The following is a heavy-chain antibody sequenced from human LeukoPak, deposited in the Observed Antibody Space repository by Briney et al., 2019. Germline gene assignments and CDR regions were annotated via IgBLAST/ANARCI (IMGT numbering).Heavy chain of an antibody. CDR3: ARLPYSSSWYWFDP. V-gene: IGHV4-59*08. J-gene: IGHJ5*02. CDR2: IYYSGST. D-gene: IGHD6-13*01. CDR1: GGSISSYY. Sequence: SETLSLTCTVSGGSISSYYWSWLRQPPGKGLEWIGYIYYSGSTNYNPSLKSRVTISVDTSKNQFSLKLSSVAAADTAVYYCARLPYSSSWYWFDPWGQGTLVTVSS.